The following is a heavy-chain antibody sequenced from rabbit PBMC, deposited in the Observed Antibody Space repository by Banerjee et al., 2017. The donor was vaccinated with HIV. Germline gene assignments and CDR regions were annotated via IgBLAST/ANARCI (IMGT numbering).Heavy chain of an antibody. CDR3: ATDYAGYSGYGYALNL. Sequence: QEQLVESGGGLVQPEGSLTLTCTASGFSFSSSYWIGWVRQAPGKGLEWIGCIGTGNSDTYYASWAKGRFTVSKTSSTTVTLQMTSLTAADTATYFCATDYAGYSGYGYALNLWGPGTLVTVS. D-gene: IGHD6-1*01. CDR2: IGTGNSDT. J-gene: IGHJ4*01. V-gene: IGHV1S45*01. CDR1: GFSFSSSYW.